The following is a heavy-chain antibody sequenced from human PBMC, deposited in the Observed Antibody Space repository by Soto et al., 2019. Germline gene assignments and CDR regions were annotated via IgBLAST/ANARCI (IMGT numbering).Heavy chain of an antibody. CDR2: ISYDGSNQ. J-gene: IGHJ6*02. V-gene: IGHV3-30*18. Sequence: QVQLVESGGGVVQPGRSLRLSCAASGFTFSSYGMHWVRQAPGKGLEWVAVISYDGSNQYYADSVKGRFTISRDNSKNTLYLQMNSLRAEDTAVYYCAKDEVHPGPAATWMDVWGQGTTVTVSS. CDR1: GFTFSSYG. CDR3: AKDEVHPGPAATWMDV. D-gene: IGHD2-2*01.